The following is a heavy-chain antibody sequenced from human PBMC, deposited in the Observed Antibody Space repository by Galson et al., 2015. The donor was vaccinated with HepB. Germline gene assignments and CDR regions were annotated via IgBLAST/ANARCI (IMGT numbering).Heavy chain of an antibody. J-gene: IGHJ4*02. D-gene: IGHD3-3*01. CDR1: GFSLSTVGVG. V-gene: IGHV2-5*02. CDR2: IYWDDDK. Sequence: PALVKPTQTLTLTCTFSGFSLSTVGVGVGWIRQPPGKALEWLAPIYWDDDKRYRPSLKNRLTITKDISKNQVVLIMTNMDPEDTATYYCAHRRSGYYAFEYWGQGTLVTVSS. CDR3: AHRRSGYYAFEY.